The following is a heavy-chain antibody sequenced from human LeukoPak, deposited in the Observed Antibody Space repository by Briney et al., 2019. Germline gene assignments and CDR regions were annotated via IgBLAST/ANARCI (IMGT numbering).Heavy chain of an antibody. J-gene: IGHJ6*02. Sequence: SQTLSLTCAISGDSVSSNSAAWNWIRQSPSRGLEWLGRTYYRSKWYNDYAVSVKSRITINPDTSKNQFSLQLNSVTPEDTAVYYCAREEGSGPSQWLAHNYYYYGMDVWGQGTTVTVSS. V-gene: IGHV6-1*01. D-gene: IGHD6-19*01. CDR2: TYYRSKWYN. CDR1: GDSVSSNSAA. CDR3: AREEGSGPSQWLAHNYYYYGMDV.